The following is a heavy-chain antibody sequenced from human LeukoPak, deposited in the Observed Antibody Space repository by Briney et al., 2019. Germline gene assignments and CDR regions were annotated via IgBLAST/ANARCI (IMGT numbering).Heavy chain of an antibody. D-gene: IGHD3-10*01. Sequence: PGGSLRLSCAASGFTVSSNYMSWVRQAPGKGLEWVSSIYSGGSTYYADSVKGRFTISRDNSKNTVYLQMNSLRAEDTAVYYCAKDSDYYGSGSYYLSWGQGTTVTVSS. CDR2: IYSGGST. CDR3: AKDSDYYGSGSYYLS. CDR1: GFTVSSNY. J-gene: IGHJ6*02. V-gene: IGHV3-53*01.